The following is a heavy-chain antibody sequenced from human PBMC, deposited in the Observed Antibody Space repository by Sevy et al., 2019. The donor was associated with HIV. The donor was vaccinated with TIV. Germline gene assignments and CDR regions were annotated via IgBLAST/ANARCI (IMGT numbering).Heavy chain of an antibody. Sequence: GGSLRLSCAASGFSVSDYYMDWVRQAPGKGLEFISRSRNKNDGDITDYAASVDGRFTISRDDSKNSIYLQMNSLKSEDSAVYFCVRECWFSIELRGQGTLVTVSS. J-gene: IGHJ4*02. CDR1: GFSVSDYY. CDR3: VRECWFSIEL. CDR2: SRNKNDGDIT. D-gene: IGHD2-8*01. V-gene: IGHV3-72*01.